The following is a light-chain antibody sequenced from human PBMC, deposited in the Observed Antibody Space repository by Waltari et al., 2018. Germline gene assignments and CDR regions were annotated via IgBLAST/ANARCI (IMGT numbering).Light chain of an antibody. V-gene: IGKV1-39*01. J-gene: IGKJ4*01. CDR1: QSISGY. CDR2: ATS. CDR3: QQSYRTPPLT. Sequence: DIQMTPSPSSLSASVGDSVTITCRASQSISGYLNWYQQKPGKAPKVLIYATSSLQSGVPSRFSGSGSGTDFTLTISSLQPEDFATYYCQQSYRTPPLTFGGGTKVEIK.